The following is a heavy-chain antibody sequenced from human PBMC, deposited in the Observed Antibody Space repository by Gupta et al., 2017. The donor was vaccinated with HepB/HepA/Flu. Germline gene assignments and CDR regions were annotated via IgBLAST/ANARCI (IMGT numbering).Heavy chain of an antibody. Sequence: EVQLMESGGGLVQPGGSLRLSCAASGFTFSSYEMNWVRQAPGKGLGWVSYISSSGSAIYYADSVKGRFTISRDNAQNSLFLQMNSLRAEDTAVYYCARGVWDSSGYFHYWGQGTLVTVSS. CDR1: GFTFSSYE. D-gene: IGHD3-22*01. CDR2: ISSSGSAI. J-gene: IGHJ4*02. CDR3: ARGVWDSSGYFHY. V-gene: IGHV3-48*03.